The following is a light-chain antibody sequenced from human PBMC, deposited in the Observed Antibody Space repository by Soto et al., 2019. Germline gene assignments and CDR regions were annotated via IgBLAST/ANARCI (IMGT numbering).Light chain of an antibody. CDR2: KAS. V-gene: IGKV1-5*03. CDR3: QVYNSYPWT. J-gene: IGKJ1*01. CDR1: QSVNRW. Sequence: DIQMYQSPSTLSATVRDRVTITCRASQSVNRWLAWYQQKPGKAPKLLIYKASTLESGVPSRFSGSGSGTEFTLTISSLQPDDLATYCCQVYNSYPWTFGQGTMVDI.